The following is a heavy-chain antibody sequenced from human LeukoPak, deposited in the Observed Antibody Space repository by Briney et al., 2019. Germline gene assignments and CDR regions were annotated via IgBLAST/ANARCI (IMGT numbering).Heavy chain of an antibody. CDR2: IIPIFGTA. V-gene: IGHV1-69*06. CDR3: ARDEDYGIFVNVDY. Sequence: GASVKVSCKASGGIFSSYAISWVRQAPGQGLEWMGGIIPIFGTANYAQKFQGRVTITADKSTSTAYMELSSLRSEDTAVYYCARDEDYGIFVNVDYWGQGTLVTVSS. D-gene: IGHD4-17*01. J-gene: IGHJ4*02. CDR1: GGIFSSYA.